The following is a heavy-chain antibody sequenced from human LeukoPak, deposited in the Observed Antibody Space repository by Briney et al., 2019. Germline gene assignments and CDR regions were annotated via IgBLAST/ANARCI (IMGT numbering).Heavy chain of an antibody. V-gene: IGHV3-48*03. CDR2: ISSSGRTI. CDR1: GFTFSSYE. CDR3: ARESNGRPRVQFDY. J-gene: IGHJ4*02. D-gene: IGHD2-8*01. Sequence: GGSLELSCAASGFTFSSYEMNWVRQAPGRGLEWVSYISSSGRTIYHADSVKGLFTISRDNAKNSLYVQMNSLRAEDTAIYYCARESNGRPRVQFDYWAQGTLVTVSS.